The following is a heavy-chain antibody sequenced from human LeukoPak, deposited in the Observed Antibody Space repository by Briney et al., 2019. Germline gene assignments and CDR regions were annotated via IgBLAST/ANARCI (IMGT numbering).Heavy chain of an antibody. CDR3: ANWGTGKGY. CDR1: GFTFSGYW. D-gene: IGHD1-1*01. V-gene: IGHV3-7*02. Sequence: PGGSLRLSCAASGFTFSGYWMSWVRQAPGKGLEWVANIKQDGSEKYYVDSVKGRFTISRDNAKNTLYLQMNSLRAEDTAVYYCANWGTGKGYWGQGTLVTVSS. CDR2: IKQDGSEK. J-gene: IGHJ4*02.